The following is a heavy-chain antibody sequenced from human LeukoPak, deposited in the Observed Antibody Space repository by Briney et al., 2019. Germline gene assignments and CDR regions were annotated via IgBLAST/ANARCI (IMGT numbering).Heavy chain of an antibody. CDR3: APDLRGSAWSLDY. V-gene: IGHV3-53*01. J-gene: IGHJ4*02. CDR2: IYSDTRT. Sequence: PGGSLRLSCAASGFTVSSSYMSWVRQAPGKGLEWVSVIYSDTRTYYADSVKGRFTISSDNSKNTLYFQMNSLRAEDTAVYYCAPDLRGSAWSLDYWGQGTLVTVSS. CDR1: GFTVSSSY. D-gene: IGHD6-13*01.